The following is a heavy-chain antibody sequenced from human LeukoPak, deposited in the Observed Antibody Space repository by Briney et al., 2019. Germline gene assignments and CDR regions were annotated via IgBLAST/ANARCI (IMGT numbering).Heavy chain of an antibody. V-gene: IGHV1-18*01. Sequence: GASVKVSCKASGYTFTNYGVSWVRQAPGQGLEWMGWISAYNGNTDYAQKLQGRVTMTTDTSTSTAYMELRSLRSEDTAVYYCAKTYGDYGNWFDPWGQGTLVTVSS. CDR1: GYTFTNYG. CDR2: ISAYNGNT. J-gene: IGHJ5*02. CDR3: AKTYGDYGNWFDP. D-gene: IGHD4-17*01.